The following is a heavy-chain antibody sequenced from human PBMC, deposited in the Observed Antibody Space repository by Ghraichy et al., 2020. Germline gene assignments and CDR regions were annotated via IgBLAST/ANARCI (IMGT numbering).Heavy chain of an antibody. CDR1: GFTFSNAW. CDR2: IKSKTDGGTT. V-gene: IGHV3-15*01. D-gene: IGHD3-16*02. CDR3: TTDLSYYDNIWGSYRLFDD. J-gene: IGHJ4*02. Sequence: GESLNISCAASGFTFSNAWMNWVRQTPGKGLEWVGRIKSKTDGGTTDYAAPVKGRFIISRDDSRNTLYLEMNSLKTADTAMYFCTTDLSYYDNIWGSYRLFDDWGQGTLVTVSS.